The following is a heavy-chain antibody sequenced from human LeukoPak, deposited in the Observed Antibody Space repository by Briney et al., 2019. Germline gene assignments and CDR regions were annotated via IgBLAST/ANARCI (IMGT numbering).Heavy chain of an antibody. CDR2: ISPSGGIT. Sequence: APVKVSCKASGYTFTSHHLHWVRQAPGQGLEWMGIISPSGGITSYTQKFQGRVAMTRDMSTTTVYMELSSLRSDDTAVYYCARAIGAAGSIDYWGQGTLVTVSS. J-gene: IGHJ4*02. V-gene: IGHV1-46*01. CDR3: ARAIGAAGSIDY. D-gene: IGHD6-13*01. CDR1: GYTFTSHH.